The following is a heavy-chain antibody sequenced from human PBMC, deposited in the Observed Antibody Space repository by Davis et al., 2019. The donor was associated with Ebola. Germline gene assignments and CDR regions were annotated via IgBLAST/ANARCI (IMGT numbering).Heavy chain of an antibody. Sequence: GESLKISCAASGFNFNSYAMHWVRQAAGKGPEWVAVTAYDGTNKYYSDSVRGRFTISRDNSKNTLYLQMNSLRAEDTATYYCARYCHYPDCSYFDCWGQGTVVAVSS. D-gene: IGHD3-16*01. J-gene: IGHJ4*02. CDR2: TAYDGTNK. CDR1: GFNFNSYA. CDR3: ARYCHYPDCSYFDC. V-gene: IGHV3-30-3*01.